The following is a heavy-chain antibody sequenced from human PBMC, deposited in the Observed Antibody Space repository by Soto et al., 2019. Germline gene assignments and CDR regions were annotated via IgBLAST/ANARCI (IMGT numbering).Heavy chain of an antibody. Sequence: QVQLVESGGGVVQPGRSLRLSCAASGFTFSSYGMHWVRQAPGKGLEWVAVISYDGSNKYYADSVKGRFTISRDNSNNTLHLQMNSLSAEDTAVYYCAKTLRAITPYYYYGMDVWGQGTTVTVSS. CDR3: AKTLRAITPYYYYGMDV. CDR2: ISYDGSNK. J-gene: IGHJ6*02. V-gene: IGHV3-30*18. CDR1: GFTFSSYG.